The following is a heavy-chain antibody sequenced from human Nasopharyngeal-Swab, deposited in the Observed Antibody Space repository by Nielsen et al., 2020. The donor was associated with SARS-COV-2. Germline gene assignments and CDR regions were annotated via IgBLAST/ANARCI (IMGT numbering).Heavy chain of an antibody. CDR2: IWYDGSNK. J-gene: IGHJ4*02. V-gene: IGHV3-33*01. CDR3: ARDSGPNLDY. CDR1: GFTFSSYD. D-gene: IGHD1-14*01. Sequence: GESLKISCAASGFTFSSYDMHWVRQAPGKGLEWVAVIWYDGSNKYYADSVKGRFTISRDNSKNTLYLQMNSLRGEDTAVYYCARDSGPNLDYWGQGTVVTVSS.